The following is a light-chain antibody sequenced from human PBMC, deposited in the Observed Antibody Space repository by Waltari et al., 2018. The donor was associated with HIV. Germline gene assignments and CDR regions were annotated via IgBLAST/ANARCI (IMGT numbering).Light chain of an antibody. CDR2: EVN. CDR3: SSYAGSAVV. V-gene: IGLV2-8*01. Sequence: QYPGMAPKLIIYEVNKRPSGVPDRFSGSKSSNTASLTVSGLQAEDEADFYCSSYAGSAVVFGGGTKLTVL. J-gene: IGLJ2*01.